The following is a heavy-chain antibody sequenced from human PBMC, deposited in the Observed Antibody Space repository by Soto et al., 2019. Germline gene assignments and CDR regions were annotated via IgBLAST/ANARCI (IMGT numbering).Heavy chain of an antibody. CDR2: VSSTSRNT. Sequence: XVCLSRTWAAVAISVSGYYGPRVGQAPGKGLEGGSHVSSTSRNTNYADSVKVRFTISRDNTNNSVYLQMTILIVEDTAVYYCASYSGRDYKVHYYYGIDVWGHWTTDT. D-gene: IGHD1-26*01. CDR3: ASYSGRDYKVHYYYGIDV. J-gene: IGHJ6*02. V-gene: IGHV3-11*06. CDR1: AISVSGYY.